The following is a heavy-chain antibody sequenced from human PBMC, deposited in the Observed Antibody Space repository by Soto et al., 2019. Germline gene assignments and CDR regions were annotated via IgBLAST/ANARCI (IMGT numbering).Heavy chain of an antibody. V-gene: IGHV1-46*03. CDR1: GYTFTSYY. CDR2: INPSGGST. D-gene: IGHD3-22*01. Sequence: ASVKVSCKASGYTFTSYYMHWVRQAPGKGLEWMGIINPSGGSTSYAQKFQGRFTMTRDTSTSTVYMELSSLRSEDTSVFYFARASDYYDSSGYFRVFDYWGQGTLVTVSS. CDR3: ARASDYYDSSGYFRVFDY. J-gene: IGHJ4*02.